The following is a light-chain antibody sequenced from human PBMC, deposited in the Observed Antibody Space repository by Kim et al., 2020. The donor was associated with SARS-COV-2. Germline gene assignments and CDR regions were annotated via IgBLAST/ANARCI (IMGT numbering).Light chain of an antibody. CDR1: QSLLDSDDGNTY. Sequence: DIVMTQTPLSLPVTPGEPASISCRSSQSLLDSDDGNTYLDWYLQKPGQSPQLLIYTLSYRASGDPDRFSGSGSGTDFTLKISRVEAEDVGVYCCMQRIEFPYSLGPGTKLEI. CDR2: TLS. CDR3: MQRIEFPYS. V-gene: IGKV2-40*01. J-gene: IGKJ2*03.